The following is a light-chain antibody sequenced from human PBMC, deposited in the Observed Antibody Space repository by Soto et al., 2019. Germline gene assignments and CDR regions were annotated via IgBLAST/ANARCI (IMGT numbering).Light chain of an antibody. CDR2: ADN. V-gene: IGLV1-40*01. CDR1: SSNIGAGYD. CDR3: QSYDTSLSGVI. Sequence: QSVLTQTPSVSGALGQKITMSCTGSSSNIGAGYDVHWYQQFPGAAPRLLIYADNNRPSGVPDRFSASKSGTSASLAITGLQGEVEANYYCQSYDTSLSGVIFGAGTKLTVL. J-gene: IGLJ2*01.